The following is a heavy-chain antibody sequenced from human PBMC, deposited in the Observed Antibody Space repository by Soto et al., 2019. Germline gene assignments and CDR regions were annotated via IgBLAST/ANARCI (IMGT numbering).Heavy chain of an antibody. Sequence: GGSLRLSCAASGFTFSSYAMSWVRQAPGKGLEWVSAISGSSGSTYYADSVKGRFTISRDNSKNTLYLQMNSLRAEDTAVYYCAKGGSTVTTSLSDYWGQGTLVTVSS. CDR1: GFTFSSYA. CDR3: AKGGSTVTTSLSDY. CDR2: ISGSSGST. V-gene: IGHV3-23*01. D-gene: IGHD4-4*01. J-gene: IGHJ4*02.